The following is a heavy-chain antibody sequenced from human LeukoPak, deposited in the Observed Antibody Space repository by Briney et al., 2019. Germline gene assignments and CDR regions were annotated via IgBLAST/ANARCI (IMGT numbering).Heavy chain of an antibody. V-gene: IGHV3-21*05. CDR2: ISGSSNYT. D-gene: IGHD3-3*01. Sequence: PGGSLRLSCAASGFTFSSYEMNWVRQAPGKGLEWVSYISGSSNYTNYADSVKGRFSISRDNAKNSLYLQMNSLRAEDTAVYYCARDTVLSGYYTFDYWGQGTLVTVSS. CDR1: GFTFSSYE. J-gene: IGHJ4*02. CDR3: ARDTVLSGYYTFDY.